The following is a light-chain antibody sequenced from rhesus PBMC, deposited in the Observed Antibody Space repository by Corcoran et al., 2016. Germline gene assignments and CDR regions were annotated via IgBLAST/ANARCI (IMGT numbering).Light chain of an antibody. CDR3: QQYNTLLYS. CDR1: QVINSY. CDR2: YGN. V-gene: IGKV1-32*01. Sequence: DIQMTQSPSSLSASVGDRVTITCRASQVINSYLNWYQQKPGKAPKLLTDYGNRLESGDPSRFSGSAVGADFTLTISSLQPEDLATYYCQQYNTLLYSFGQGTKVEIK. J-gene: IGKJ2*01.